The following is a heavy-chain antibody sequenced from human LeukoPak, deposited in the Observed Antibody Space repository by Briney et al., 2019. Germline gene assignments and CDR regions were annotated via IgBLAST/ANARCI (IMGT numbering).Heavy chain of an antibody. V-gene: IGHV3-23*01. Sequence: GGSLRLSCAASGFTFSSYAMSWVRQAPGKGLEWVSAISGSGGSTYYADSVRGRFTISRDNSKNTLYLQMNSLRAEDTAVYYCAKDLDFWSGYYLDDENFDYWGQGTLVTVSS. CDR2: ISGSGGST. J-gene: IGHJ4*02. CDR3: AKDLDFWSGYYLDDENFDY. CDR1: GFTFSSYA. D-gene: IGHD3-3*01.